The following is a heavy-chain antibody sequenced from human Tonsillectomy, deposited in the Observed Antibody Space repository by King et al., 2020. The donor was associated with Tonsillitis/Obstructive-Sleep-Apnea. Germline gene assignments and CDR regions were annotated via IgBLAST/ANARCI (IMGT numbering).Heavy chain of an antibody. J-gene: IGHJ3*02. V-gene: IGHV4-34*01. D-gene: IGHD3-10*01. Sequence: VQLQQWGAGLLKPSETLSLTCAVYGGSFSGYYWSWIRQPPGKGLEWIGEINHSGSTNYNPSLKSRVTISVDTSKNQFSLKLSSVTAADTAVYYCARGMFRTMVRGVMKLRDAFDIWGQGTMVTVSS. CDR3: ARGMFRTMVRGVMKLRDAFDI. CDR1: GGSFSGYY. CDR2: INHSGST.